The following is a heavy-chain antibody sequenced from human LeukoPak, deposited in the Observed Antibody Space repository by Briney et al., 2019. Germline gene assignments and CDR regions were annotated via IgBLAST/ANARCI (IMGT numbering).Heavy chain of an antibody. Sequence: GGSLRLSCAASGFTFSDYYMSWIRQAPGKGLEWVSYISSSGSTIYYADSVKGRFTISRDNAKNSLYLQMNSLRAEDTAVYYCARDLPSGGIAAAGALDYWGQGTLVTVSS. CDR3: ARDLPSGGIAAAGALDY. J-gene: IGHJ4*02. CDR1: GFTFSDYY. D-gene: IGHD6-13*01. V-gene: IGHV3-11*04. CDR2: ISSSGSTI.